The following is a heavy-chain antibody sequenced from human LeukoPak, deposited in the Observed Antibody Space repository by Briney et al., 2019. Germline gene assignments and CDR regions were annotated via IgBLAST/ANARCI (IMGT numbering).Heavy chain of an antibody. D-gene: IGHD2/OR15-2a*01. Sequence: GGSLRLSCAASGFTFSSYAMSWVRQAPGKGLEWVSLLYSGGRTSYADSVKGRLTISRDISKNTLFLQMNSLRAEDTAVYYCVRGDEYTGVDHWGQGTLVTVSS. CDR1: GFTFSSYA. J-gene: IGHJ4*02. CDR2: LYSGGRT. CDR3: VRGDEYTGVDH. V-gene: IGHV3-53*01.